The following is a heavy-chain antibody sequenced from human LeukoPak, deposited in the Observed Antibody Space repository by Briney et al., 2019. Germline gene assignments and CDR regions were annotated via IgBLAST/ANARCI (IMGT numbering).Heavy chain of an antibody. D-gene: IGHD6-19*01. Sequence: GGSLRLSCAASGFTFSSYDMHWVRQATGKGLEWVPAIGTAGDTYYPGSVKGRFTISRENAKNSLCLQMNSLRAGDTAVYYCARASRSGYSSGWYRVDFDYWGQGTLVTVSS. CDR3: ARASRSGYSSGWYRVDFDY. J-gene: IGHJ4*02. V-gene: IGHV3-13*01. CDR2: IGTAGDT. CDR1: GFTFSSYD.